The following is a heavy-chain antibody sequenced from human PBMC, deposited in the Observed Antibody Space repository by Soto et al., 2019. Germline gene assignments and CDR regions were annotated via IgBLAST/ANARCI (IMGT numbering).Heavy chain of an antibody. CDR1: GFTFSSYW. Sequence: TGGSLSLSCAASGFTFSSYWMHWVRQAPGKGLVWVSRINSDGSSTSYADSVKGRFTISRDNAKNTLYLQMNSLRAEDTAVYYSARNYEYDAFDIWGQGTMVTVSS. CDR2: INSDGSST. V-gene: IGHV3-74*01. CDR3: ARNYEYDAFDI. J-gene: IGHJ3*02. D-gene: IGHD3-3*01.